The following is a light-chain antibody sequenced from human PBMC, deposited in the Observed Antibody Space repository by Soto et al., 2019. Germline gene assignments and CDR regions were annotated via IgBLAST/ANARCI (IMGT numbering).Light chain of an antibody. V-gene: IGKV1-5*01. CDR3: QQYKRYLFT. J-gene: IGKJ3*01. CDR2: DAS. Sequence: DIQMTQSPSTLSASVGDRVTITCRASQGISSWLAWYQQKPGKAPKLLIYDASSLKSGVPSRFSGSGSGTEFTLNISSLQPDDFATYSCQQYKRYLFTCGPGTKGDIK. CDR1: QGISSW.